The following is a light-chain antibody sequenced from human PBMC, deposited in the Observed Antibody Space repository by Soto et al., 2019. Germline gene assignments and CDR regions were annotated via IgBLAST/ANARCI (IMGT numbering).Light chain of an antibody. V-gene: IGKV3-11*01. CDR1: QSVSSN. CDR2: DAS. CDR3: QQRSNWPLT. J-gene: IGKJ4*01. Sequence: IVMPQSPATLSVSPGERATLSCRASQSVSSNLAWYQQKPGQAPRLLIYDASNRATGIPARFSGSGSGTDFTLTISSLEPEDFAVYYCQQRSNWPLTFGGGTKVDI.